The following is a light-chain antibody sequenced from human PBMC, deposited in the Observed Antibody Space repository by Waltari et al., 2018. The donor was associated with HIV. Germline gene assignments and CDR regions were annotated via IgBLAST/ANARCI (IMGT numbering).Light chain of an antibody. CDR1: QSVSTF. CDR2: DAS. J-gene: IGKJ4*01. V-gene: IGKV3-11*01. CDR3: QQRDNWPPAPT. Sequence: EIVLTQSPATLSLSPGERATLSCRASQSVSTFLAWYQLKPGQAPRLLIYDASIRATGIPARFSGSGSGTDFTLTINSLEPEDFAVYYCQQRDNWPPAPTFGGGTKVEI.